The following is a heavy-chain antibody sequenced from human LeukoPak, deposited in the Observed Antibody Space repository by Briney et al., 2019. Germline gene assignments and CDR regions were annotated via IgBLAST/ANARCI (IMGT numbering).Heavy chain of an antibody. J-gene: IGHJ6*03. Sequence: SVKVSCKASGGTFSSYAISWVRHAPGQGLEWMGRIIPIFGTANYAQKFQGRVTITADESTSTAYMELSSLRSEDTAVYYCATARADCSGGSCFYYYMDVWGKGTTVTVSS. D-gene: IGHD2-15*01. CDR3: ATARADCSGGSCFYYYMDV. V-gene: IGHV1-69*13. CDR1: GGTFSSYA. CDR2: IIPIFGTA.